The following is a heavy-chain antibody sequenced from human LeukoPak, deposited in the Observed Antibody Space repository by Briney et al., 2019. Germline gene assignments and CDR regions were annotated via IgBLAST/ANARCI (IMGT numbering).Heavy chain of an antibody. Sequence: GGSLRLSCAASGFTFSSNYMSWVRQAPGKGLGWVSVIYSGGSTYYADSVKGRFTISRDNSKNTLYLQMNSLRAEDTAVYYCARVPTTVTTVYFDYWGQGTLVTVSS. CDR3: ARVPTTVTTVYFDY. D-gene: IGHD4-17*01. CDR2: IYSGGST. CDR1: GFTFSSNY. J-gene: IGHJ4*02. V-gene: IGHV3-53*01.